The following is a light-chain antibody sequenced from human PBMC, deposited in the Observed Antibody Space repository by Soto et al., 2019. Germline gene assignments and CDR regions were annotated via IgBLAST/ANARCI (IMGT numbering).Light chain of an antibody. CDR2: GAS. J-gene: IGKJ4*01. CDR3: QQYGSSPLT. V-gene: IGKV3-20*01. Sequence: EIVLTQSPGTLSLSPGERATLSCRASQSLSSNYLAWYQQRPGQSPRLLVYGASSRATGIPDRFSGSGFGTDFTLTISRLEPEDFAVYYCQQYGSSPLTCGGGTKIEIK. CDR1: QSLSSNY.